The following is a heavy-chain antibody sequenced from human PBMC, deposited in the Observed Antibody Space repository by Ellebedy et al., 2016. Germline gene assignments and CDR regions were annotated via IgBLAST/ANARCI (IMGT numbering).Heavy chain of an antibody. CDR1: GFTFSNHA. V-gene: IGHV3-23*01. J-gene: IGHJ4*02. CDR2: ISGSGVKT. Sequence: GESLKISCAASGFTFSNHAMTWVRQAPGKGLEWVSSISGSGVKTFYADSVRGRFTISRDNSNDTLYLHLDSLRAEDTAMYYCSKDRTCLSINCYYDYWGRGTLVTVSS. D-gene: IGHD2-2*01. CDR3: SKDRTCLSINCYYDY.